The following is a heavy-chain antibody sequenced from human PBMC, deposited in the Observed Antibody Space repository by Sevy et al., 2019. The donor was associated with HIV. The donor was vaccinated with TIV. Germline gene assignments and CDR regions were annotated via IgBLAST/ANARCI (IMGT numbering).Heavy chain of an antibody. Sequence: SETLSLTCTVSGGSISSGDYYWSWIRQPPGKGLEWIGYIYYSGSTYCNPSLKSRVTISLDTSRTQFSLKLSSMTAADTAIYYCARADYYNGKFDPWGQGTLVTVSS. CDR3: ARADYYNGKFDP. CDR2: IYYSGST. J-gene: IGHJ5*02. D-gene: IGHD3-10*01. CDR1: GGSISSGDYY. V-gene: IGHV4-30-4*01.